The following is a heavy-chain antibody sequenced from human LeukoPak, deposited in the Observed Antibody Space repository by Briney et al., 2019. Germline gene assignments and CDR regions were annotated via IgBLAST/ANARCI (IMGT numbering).Heavy chain of an antibody. V-gene: IGHV3-11*01. CDR3: ARMGIGDAFDM. J-gene: IGHJ3*02. CDR1: GFTFSDYY. CDR2: ISSSGSII. Sequence: PGGSLRLSCATSGFTFSDYYMSWIRQAPGKGLEGVSYISSSGSIIYYADSVKGRFTISRDNAKNSLYLQMNSLRAEDTAVYYRARMGIGDAFDMWGQGTMVTVSS. D-gene: IGHD7-27*01.